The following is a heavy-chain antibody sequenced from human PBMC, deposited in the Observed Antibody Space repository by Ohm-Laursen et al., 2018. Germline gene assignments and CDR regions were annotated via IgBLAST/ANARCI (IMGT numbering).Heavy chain of an antibody. Sequence: SSVKVSCKVSGYTFISYGISWVRQAPGQGLEWMGWISSYTGDTNYAQNLQDRVTMTTDTSTSTAYMELRSLRSDDTAVYYCARDVLGYCSGGSCYGDWFDPWGQGTLVTVSS. CDR1: GYTFISYG. CDR2: ISSYTGDT. V-gene: IGHV1-18*01. CDR3: ARDVLGYCSGGSCYGDWFDP. J-gene: IGHJ5*02. D-gene: IGHD2-15*01.